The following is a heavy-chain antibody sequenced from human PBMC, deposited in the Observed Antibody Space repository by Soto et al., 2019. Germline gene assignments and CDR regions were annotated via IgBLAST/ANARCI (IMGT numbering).Heavy chain of an antibody. J-gene: IGHJ6*02. CDR3: ARVSDSSYPRYYYYGMDG. CDR1: GGSISSGDYY. D-gene: IGHD6-6*01. Sequence: PSETLSLTCTVPGGSISSGDYYWSWIRQHPGKGLEWIGHIYNSGSTYYNPSLKSRVTISVDTSKNQFSLKLNSVTAADTAVYYCARVSDSSYPRYYYYGMDGWGQGNTVTVSS. V-gene: IGHV4-31*03. CDR2: IYNSGST.